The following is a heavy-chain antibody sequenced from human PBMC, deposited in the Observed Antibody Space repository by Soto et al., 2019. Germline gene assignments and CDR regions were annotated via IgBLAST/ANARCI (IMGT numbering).Heavy chain of an antibody. J-gene: IGHJ4*02. V-gene: IGHV3-11*01. CDR1: GXTXXXXX. CDR2: XXXSGSTI. D-gene: IGHD6-6*01. Sequence: XGSLXXSXAXXGXTXXXXXXXXXXXAPXKGLXWVXXXXXSGSTIYYPDSVKGRFTISRDNAKNSLYLQMNSLRAEDTAVYYCARDRGIWLRVPYSSSFEFDYWGQGTLVTVSS. CDR3: ARDRGIWLRVPYSSSFEFDY.